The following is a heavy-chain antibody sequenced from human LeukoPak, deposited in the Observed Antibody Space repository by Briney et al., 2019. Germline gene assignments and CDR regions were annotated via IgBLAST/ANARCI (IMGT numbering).Heavy chain of an antibody. D-gene: IGHD3-10*01. J-gene: IGHJ5*02. CDR3: ASYGSGSYRFDP. V-gene: IGHV4-59*06. Sequence: SETLSLTCTVSGGSISSYYWSWIRQHPGKGLEWIGYIHHSGSTYYNPSLKSRVIISVDTSKNQFSLKLNSVTAADTAVYYCASYGSGSYRFDPWGQGTLVTVSS. CDR2: IHHSGST. CDR1: GGSISSYY.